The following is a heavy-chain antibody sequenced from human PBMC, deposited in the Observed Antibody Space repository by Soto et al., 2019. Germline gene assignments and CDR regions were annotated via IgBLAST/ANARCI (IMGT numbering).Heavy chain of an antibody. Sequence: SQTLSLTCAISGDSVSSKSAAWNWVRQSPSRGLEWLGRTYYRSKWNKDYAVSVKSRITINPDTSKNQFSLQLNSVTPEDTAVYYCTRGPSNAHSDGFDIWAQGTMVTVSS. D-gene: IGHD4-4*01. CDR2: TYYRSKWNK. J-gene: IGHJ3*02. CDR1: GDSVSSKSAA. CDR3: TRGPSNAHSDGFDI. V-gene: IGHV6-1*01.